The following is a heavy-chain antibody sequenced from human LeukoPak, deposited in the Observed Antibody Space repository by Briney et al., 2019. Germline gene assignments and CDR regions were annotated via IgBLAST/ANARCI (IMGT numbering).Heavy chain of an antibody. CDR2: ISYDGSNK. V-gene: IGHV3-30*18. CDR3: AKDFGAYSSSCPDY. J-gene: IGHJ4*02. Sequence: GGSLRLSCAASGFTFSSYGMHWVRQAPGKGLEWVAVISYDGSNKYYADSVKGRFTISRDNSKNTLYLQMNSLRAEDTAVYYCAKDFGAYSSSCPDYWGPGNLFTVSS. D-gene: IGHD6-13*01. CDR1: GFTFSSYG.